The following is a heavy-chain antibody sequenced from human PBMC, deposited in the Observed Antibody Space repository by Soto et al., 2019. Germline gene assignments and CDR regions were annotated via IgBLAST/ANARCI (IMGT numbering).Heavy chain of an antibody. V-gene: IGHV3-33*01. CDR3: ARGGGYDFWSGYSRLYYYGMDV. Sequence: GGSLRLSCAASGFTFSSYGMHWVRQAPGKGLERVAVIWYDGSNKYYADSVKGRFTISRDNSKNTLYLQMNSLRAEDTAVYYCARGGGYDFWSGYSRLYYYGMDVWGQGTTVTVSS. D-gene: IGHD3-3*01. CDR2: IWYDGSNK. J-gene: IGHJ6*02. CDR1: GFTFSSYG.